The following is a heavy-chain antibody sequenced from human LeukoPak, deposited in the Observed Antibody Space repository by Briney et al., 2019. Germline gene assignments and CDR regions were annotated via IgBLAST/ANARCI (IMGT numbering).Heavy chain of an antibody. D-gene: IGHD2-2*01. V-gene: IGHV1-46*01. Sequence: ASVKVSCKASRYTFTSYYMHWVRQAPGQGLEWMGIINPSGGSPTYAQKFQGRVTMTRDTSTSTVYMELSSLRSEDTAVYYCAREEICSVTSCPKGGAFDIWGQGTMVTVSS. CDR3: AREEICSVTSCPKGGAFDI. CDR2: INPSGGSP. J-gene: IGHJ3*02. CDR1: RYTFTSYY.